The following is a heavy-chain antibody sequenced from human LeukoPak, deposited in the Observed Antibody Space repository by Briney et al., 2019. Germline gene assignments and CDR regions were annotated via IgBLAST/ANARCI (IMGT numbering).Heavy chain of an antibody. CDR2: IYSGGST. Sequence: GGSLRLSCAASGFTVSSNYMSWVRQAPGKGLEWVSVIYSGGSTYYADSVKGRFTISRDNSKNTLYLQMNSLRAEDTAVYYCAKQRRASYTIRYYMDVWGKGTTVTISS. D-gene: IGHD1/OR15-1a*01. CDR3: AKQRRASYTIRYYMDV. J-gene: IGHJ6*03. V-gene: IGHV3-53*01. CDR1: GFTVSSNY.